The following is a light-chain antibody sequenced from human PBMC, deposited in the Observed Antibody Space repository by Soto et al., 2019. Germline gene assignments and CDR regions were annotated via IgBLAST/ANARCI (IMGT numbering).Light chain of an antibody. CDR3: QQSYSAPFT. J-gene: IGKJ4*01. CDR1: QSIATH. Sequence: IQMTQSPSSLSASVGDRVTITCRASQSIATHLNWYQQKPGKAPKLLIYAASILQTGGPSRFSGSGSGTDFTLTITGLQPDDFATYYCQQSYSAPFTFGGGTKVDIK. CDR2: AAS. V-gene: IGKV1-39*01.